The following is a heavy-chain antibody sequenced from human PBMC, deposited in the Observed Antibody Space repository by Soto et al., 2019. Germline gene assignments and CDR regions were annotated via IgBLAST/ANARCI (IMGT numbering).Heavy chain of an antibody. CDR2: ISYDGSNK. CDR3: ARPRRDVNYESSGYHY. V-gene: IGHV3-30-3*01. Sequence: QVQLVESGGGVVQPGRSLRLSCAASGFTFSSYAMHWVRQAPGKGLEWVAVISYDGSNKYYADSVKGRFTISRDNSKNTLYLQKNSLRAEDTAVYYCARPRRDVNYESSGYHYWGQGTLVTVSS. J-gene: IGHJ4*02. D-gene: IGHD3-22*01. CDR1: GFTFSSYA.